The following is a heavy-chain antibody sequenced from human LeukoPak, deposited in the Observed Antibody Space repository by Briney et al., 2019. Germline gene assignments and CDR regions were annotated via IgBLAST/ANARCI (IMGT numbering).Heavy chain of an antibody. CDR2: INPNSGGT. V-gene: IGHV1-2*02. Sequence: GASVKVSCKASGYTFTGYYMHWVRQAPGQGLEWMGWINPNSGGTNYAQKFQGRVTMTRDTSISTAYMELSRLRSDDTAVYYCARGRNRYNWNDVSYRKDYMDVWGKGTTVTISS. J-gene: IGHJ6*03. CDR3: ARGRNRYNWNDVSYRKDYMDV. D-gene: IGHD1-1*01. CDR1: GYTFTGYY.